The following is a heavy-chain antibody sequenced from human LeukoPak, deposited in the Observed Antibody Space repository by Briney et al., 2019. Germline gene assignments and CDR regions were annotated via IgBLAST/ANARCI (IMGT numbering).Heavy chain of an antibody. V-gene: IGHV4-38-2*02. J-gene: IGHJ5*02. CDR3: ARDFGSGGSWGDWFDP. D-gene: IGHD2-15*01. Sequence: SETLSLTCTVSGYSISSGYYWGWIQQPPGKGLEWIGSIYHSGSTYYNPSLKSRVTISVDTSKNQFSLKLSSVTAADTAVYYCARDFGSGGSWGDWFDPWGQGTLVTVSS. CDR2: IYHSGST. CDR1: GYSISSGYY.